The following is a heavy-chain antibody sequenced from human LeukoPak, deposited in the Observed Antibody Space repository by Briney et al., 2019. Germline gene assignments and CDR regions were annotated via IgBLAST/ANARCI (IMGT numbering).Heavy chain of an antibody. V-gene: IGHV4-59*01. CDR2: IYYSGST. Sequence: PSETLSLTCTVSGGSISTYYGNWIRQAPGKGLEWIGYIYYSGSTNYNPSLKSRVTMSVDTSRNQFSLKLSSVTAADTAVYYCARGDIVVVPAAIVAWFDPWGQGTLVTVSS. CDR1: GGSISTYY. CDR3: ARGDIVVVPAAIVAWFDP. D-gene: IGHD2-2*02. J-gene: IGHJ5*02.